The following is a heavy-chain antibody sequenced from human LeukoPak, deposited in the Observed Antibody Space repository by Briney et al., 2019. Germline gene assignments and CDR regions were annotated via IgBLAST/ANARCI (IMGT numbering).Heavy chain of an antibody. D-gene: IGHD2-2*01. Sequence: GGSLRLSCAASGFTFSSYGMHWVRQAPGKGLEWVAVIWYGGSNKYYADSVKGRFTISRDNSKNTLYLQMNSLRAEDTAVYYCAKDFAPYCSSTSCYGDAFDIWGQGTMVTVSS. J-gene: IGHJ3*02. CDR3: AKDFAPYCSSTSCYGDAFDI. CDR1: GFTFSSYG. CDR2: IWYGGSNK. V-gene: IGHV3-30*02.